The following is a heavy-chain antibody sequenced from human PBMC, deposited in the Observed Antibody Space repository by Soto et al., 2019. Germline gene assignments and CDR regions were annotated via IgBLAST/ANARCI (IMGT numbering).Heavy chain of an antibody. Sequence: PGGSLRLSCVASGFTFSSFGMHWVRQAPGRGLEWVAVISYDGTNKYYADSVKGRFTISRDKSENTLYLQMNSLRPEDTAIYYCAKGVNSAYYYGVDVWGQGTTVTVS. CDR1: GFTFSSFG. V-gene: IGHV3-30*18. D-gene: IGHD1-26*01. J-gene: IGHJ6*02. CDR3: AKGVNSAYYYGVDV. CDR2: ISYDGTNK.